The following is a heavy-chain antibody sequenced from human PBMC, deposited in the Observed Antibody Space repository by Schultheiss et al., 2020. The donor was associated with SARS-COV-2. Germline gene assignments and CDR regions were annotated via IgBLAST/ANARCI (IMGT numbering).Heavy chain of an antibody. D-gene: IGHD6-19*01. CDR2: ISGYNDNT. Sequence: ASVKVSCKASGYDFTNYGFTWVRQAPGQGLEWMGWISGYNDNTFYAKKFQSRPTMTTDTSTSTTYMELSSLRSDDTAVYYCARGFMDRNGWPCLDLWGQGTLVTVSS. CDR3: ARGFMDRNGWPCLDL. V-gene: IGHV1-18*04. CDR1: GYDFTNYG. J-gene: IGHJ5*02.